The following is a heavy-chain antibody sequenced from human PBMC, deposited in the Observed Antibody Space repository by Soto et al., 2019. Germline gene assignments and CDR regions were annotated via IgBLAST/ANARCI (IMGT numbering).Heavy chain of an antibody. Sequence: AASVKVSCKASGYTFTRDQIHWVRQAPGQGLEWMGMIEPSGGKTNYAQKFQGRVTLTSDTSTSTVYMALSSLRSDDTAIYFCGRVMRSLLSITALDTWGQGTLVTVSS. CDR1: GYTFTRDQ. CDR2: IEPSGGKT. J-gene: IGHJ5*02. V-gene: IGHV1-46*01. CDR3: GRVMRSLLSITALDT. D-gene: IGHD3-10*01.